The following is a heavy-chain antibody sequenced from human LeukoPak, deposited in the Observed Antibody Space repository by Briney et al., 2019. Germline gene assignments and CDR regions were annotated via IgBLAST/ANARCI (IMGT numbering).Heavy chain of an antibody. V-gene: IGHV3-48*03. CDR2: ITTSGTST. CDR3: VVHSATSCY. D-gene: IGHD1-26*01. Sequence: GGSLRLSCATSGFTFGSYEMNWVRQAPGKGLEWISYITTSGTSTYYADSVKGRFTISRDNGKAALSLQMNSLRAEDTAVYYCVVHSATSCYWGQGTLVTVSS. J-gene: IGHJ4*02. CDR1: GFTFGSYE.